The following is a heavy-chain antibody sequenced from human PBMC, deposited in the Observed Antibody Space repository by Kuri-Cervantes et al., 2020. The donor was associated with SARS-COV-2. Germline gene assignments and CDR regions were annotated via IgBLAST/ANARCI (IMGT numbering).Heavy chain of an antibody. Sequence: SVKVSCKASGGTFSSYAISWVRHAPGQGLEWMGRIIPIFGTANYAQKFQGRVTITADESTSAAYMELGSLRSKDTAVYYCARYPSTYRAAAGYFDYWGQGTLVTVSS. CDR2: IIPIFGTA. D-gene: IGHD3-16*01. V-gene: IGHV1-69*13. CDR3: ARYPSTYRAAAGYFDY. CDR1: GGTFSSYA. J-gene: IGHJ4*02.